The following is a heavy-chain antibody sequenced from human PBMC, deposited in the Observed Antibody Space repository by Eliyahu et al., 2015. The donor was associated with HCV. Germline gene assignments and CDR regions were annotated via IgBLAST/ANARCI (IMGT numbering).Heavy chain of an antibody. CDR2: VNHSGIT. J-gene: IGHJ6*02. CDR3: ARSFRGVIITTYKYTLDV. D-gene: IGHD3-10*01. Sequence: QVRLQQWGAGLLKPSXTXXXTCAVXGXSFNAYYWTWIRQSPGKGLEXXGEVNHSGITNYNPSLKSRVTIALDTSKNQFSLMLSSVTAADTAVYYCARSFRGVIITTYKYTLDVWGQGTTVTVSS. V-gene: IGHV4-34*02. CDR1: GXSFNAYY.